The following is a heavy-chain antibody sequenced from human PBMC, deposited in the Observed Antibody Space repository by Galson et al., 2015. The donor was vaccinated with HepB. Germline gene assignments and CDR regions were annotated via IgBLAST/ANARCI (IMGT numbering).Heavy chain of an antibody. CDR1: GYTLTELP. CDR3: AVSSLRREAFDI. V-gene: IGHV1-24*01. D-gene: IGHD5-12*01. J-gene: IGHJ3*02. Sequence: SVKVSCKVSGYTLTELPMHWVRQAPGKGLEWMGGFDPGDGETIYAQKFQGRFTMTEDTSTDTVYMELSSLRSEDTAVYYCAVSSLRREAFDIWGQGTMVTVSS. CDR2: FDPGDGET.